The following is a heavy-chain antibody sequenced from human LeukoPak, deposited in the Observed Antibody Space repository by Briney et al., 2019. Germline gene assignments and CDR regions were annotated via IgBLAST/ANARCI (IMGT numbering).Heavy chain of an antibody. CDR3: ARRAGIAVAGTYYYYYYYMDV. CDR2: INHSGST. D-gene: IGHD6-19*01. CDR1: GGSFSGYY. Sequence: SETLSLTCAVYGGSFSGYYWSWIRQPPGKGLEWIGEINHSGSTNYNPSLKSRVTISVDTSKNQFSLKLSSVTAADTAVYYCARRAGIAVAGTYYYYYYYMDVWGKGTTVTVSS. V-gene: IGHV4-34*01. J-gene: IGHJ6*03.